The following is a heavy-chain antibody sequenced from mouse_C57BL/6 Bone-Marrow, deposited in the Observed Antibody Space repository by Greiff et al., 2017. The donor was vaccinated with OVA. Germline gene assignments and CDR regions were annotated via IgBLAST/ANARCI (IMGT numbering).Heavy chain of an antibody. CDR2: INPYNGGT. D-gene: IGHD1-1*01. J-gene: IGHJ2*01. Sequence: EVQLKESGPVLVKPGASVKMSCKASGYTFTDYYMNWVKQSHGKSLEWIGVINPYNGGTSYNQKFKGKATLTVDKSSSTAYMELNSLTSEDSAVYYCARDYYGSSYYFDYWGQGTTLTVSS. V-gene: IGHV1-19*01. CDR1: GYTFTDYY. CDR3: ARDYYGSSYYFDY.